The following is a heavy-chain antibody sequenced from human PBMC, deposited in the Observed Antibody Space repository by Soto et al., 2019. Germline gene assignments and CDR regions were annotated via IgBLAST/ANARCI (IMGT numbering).Heavy chain of an antibody. Sequence: QVQLVQSGAEVKKPGSSVKVSCKASGGTFSSYAISWVRQAPGQGLEWMGGIIPIFDTAKYAQKFQGRVTITADESMSTAYMELSSLRSEDTAVYYCARVSGKSYGSYYYYGMDVWGQGTTVTVYS. V-gene: IGHV1-69*12. CDR3: ARVSGKSYGSYYYYGMDV. CDR1: GGTFSSYA. CDR2: IIPIFDTA. D-gene: IGHD5-18*01. J-gene: IGHJ6*02.